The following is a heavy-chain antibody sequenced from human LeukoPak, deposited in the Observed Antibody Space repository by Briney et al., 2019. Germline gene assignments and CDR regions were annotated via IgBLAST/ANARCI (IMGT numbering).Heavy chain of an antibody. Sequence: ASVKVSCEASGYTFTSYYMHWVRQAPGQGLEWMGWINPHSGGTKFAQKFQGRVTMTRDTSISTAYMGLSRLRSDDAAVYYCARAYCSNTSCYNFDSWGQGTLVTVSS. V-gene: IGHV1-2*02. CDR1: GYTFTSYY. CDR3: ARAYCSNTSCYNFDS. D-gene: IGHD2-2*02. J-gene: IGHJ4*02. CDR2: INPHSGGT.